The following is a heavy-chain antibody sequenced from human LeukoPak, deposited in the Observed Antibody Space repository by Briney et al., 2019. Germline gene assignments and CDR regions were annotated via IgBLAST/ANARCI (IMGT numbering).Heavy chain of an antibody. CDR3: ARDRYYYDSSDYYDY. J-gene: IGHJ4*02. CDR1: GFTVSSNY. V-gene: IGHV3-66*01. Sequence: GGSLRLSCAASGFTVSSNYMSWVRQAPGKGLEWVSVIYSGGSTYYADSVKGRFTISRDNSKNTLYLQMNSLRAEDTAVYYCARDRYYYDSSDYYDYWGQGTLVTVSS. D-gene: IGHD3-22*01. CDR2: IYSGGST.